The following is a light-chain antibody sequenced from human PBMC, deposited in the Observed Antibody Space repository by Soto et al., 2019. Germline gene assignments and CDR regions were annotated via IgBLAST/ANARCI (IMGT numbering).Light chain of an antibody. Sequence: QSALTQPASVSGSPGQSITISCTGTSSDVGSYNLVSWYQQHPDKAPKLIIYEVSQRPSGVSNRFSGSKSGNAASLTISGLQAEDEADYYCSSYAGSSTLVFGGGTKLTVL. CDR3: SSYAGSSTLV. CDR1: SSDVGSYNL. V-gene: IGLV2-23*02. J-gene: IGLJ3*02. CDR2: EVS.